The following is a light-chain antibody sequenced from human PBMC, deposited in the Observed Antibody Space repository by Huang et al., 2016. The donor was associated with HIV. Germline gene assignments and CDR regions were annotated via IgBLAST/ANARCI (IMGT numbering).Light chain of an antibody. CDR3: QQTYSPPWT. Sequence: DIQMTQSPSSLSASVGERVTITCRASQSISTYLNWYQQRPGKAPRILIDAASSLQSGVPSRFRGGGSGTGFTLTISSLQIEDFATYFCQQTYSPPWTFGQGTKVEIK. CDR1: QSISTY. CDR2: AAS. V-gene: IGKV1-39*01. J-gene: IGKJ1*01.